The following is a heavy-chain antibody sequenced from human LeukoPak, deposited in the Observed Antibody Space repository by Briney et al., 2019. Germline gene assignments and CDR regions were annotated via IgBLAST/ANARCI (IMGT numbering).Heavy chain of an antibody. CDR2: IIPIFGTA. CDR3: ARPRQDDFWSGTLAS. CDR1: GYTFTSYG. Sequence: SVKVSCKASGYTFTSYGISWVRQAPGQGLEWMGRIIPIFGTANYAQKFQGRVTITTDESTSTAYMELSSLRSEDTAVYYCARPRQDDFWSGTLASWGQGTLVTVSS. J-gene: IGHJ5*01. D-gene: IGHD3-3*01. V-gene: IGHV1-69*05.